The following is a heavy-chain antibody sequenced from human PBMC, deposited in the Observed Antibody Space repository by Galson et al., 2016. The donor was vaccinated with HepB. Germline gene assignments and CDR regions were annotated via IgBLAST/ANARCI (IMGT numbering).Heavy chain of an antibody. V-gene: IGHV3-30-3*01. Sequence: SLRLSCAASGFTFSTYAMHWVRQAPGKGLEWVAVISYDRSHKHSRDSVQGRFTISRDNSKNTLYLQMNSLRREDTCVYYCARPRRWPQYYYGLDVWGQGTTVTVSS. CDR3: ARPRRWPQYYYGLDV. D-gene: IGHD5-24*01. CDR2: ISYDRSHK. J-gene: IGHJ6*02. CDR1: GFTFSTYA.